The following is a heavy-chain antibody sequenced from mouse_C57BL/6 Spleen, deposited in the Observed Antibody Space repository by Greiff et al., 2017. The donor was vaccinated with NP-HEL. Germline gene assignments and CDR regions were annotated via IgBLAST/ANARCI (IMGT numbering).Heavy chain of an antibody. J-gene: IGHJ2*01. V-gene: IGHV5-16*01. CDR1: GFTFSDYY. D-gene: IGHD2-3*01. Sequence: VQLVESEGGLVQPGSSMKLSCTASGFTFSDYYMAWVRQVPEKGLEWVANINYDGSSTYYLDSLKSRFIISRDNAKNILYLQMSSLKSEDTATYYCARLGLSGYSYYFDYWGQGTTLTVSS. CDR2: INYDGSST. CDR3: ARLGLSGYSYYFDY.